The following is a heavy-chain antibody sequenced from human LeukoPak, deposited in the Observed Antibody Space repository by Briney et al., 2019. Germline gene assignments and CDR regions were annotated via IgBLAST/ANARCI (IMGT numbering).Heavy chain of an antibody. CDR1: GFTFSSYS. CDR2: ISSSSSYI. V-gene: IGHV3-21*01. CDR3: ARGSGSSSQQTRDY. D-gene: IGHD6-13*01. Sequence: ASVKLSCAASGFTFSSYSMNWVRQAPGKGLEWVSSISSSSSYIYYADSVKGRFTISRDNAKNSLYLQMNSLRAEDTAVYYCARGSGSSSQQTRDYWGQGTLVTVSS. J-gene: IGHJ4*02.